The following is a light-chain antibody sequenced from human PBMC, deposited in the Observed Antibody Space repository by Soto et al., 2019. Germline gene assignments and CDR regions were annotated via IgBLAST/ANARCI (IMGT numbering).Light chain of an antibody. CDR1: QSVSNNY. CDR3: QQSYSTPHS. V-gene: IGKV3-20*01. J-gene: IGKJ3*01. CDR2: GAS. Sequence: IVLTHSPGTLSLSPGERATLSCRASQSVSNNYLAWYQQKPGQAPRLLIYGASTRATGIPDRFSGSGSGTDFTLTISSFQPEDFASYYCQQSYSTPHSFGPVSMVDIK.